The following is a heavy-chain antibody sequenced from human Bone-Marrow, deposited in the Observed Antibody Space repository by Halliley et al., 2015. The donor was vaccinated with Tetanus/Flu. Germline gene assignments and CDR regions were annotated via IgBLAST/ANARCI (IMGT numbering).Heavy chain of an antibody. J-gene: IGHJ6*02. V-gene: IGHV1-69*01. CDR1: GDIFSSSS. CDR2: IIPLYDTT. Sequence: QLVQSGAEVKKPGSSVKVSCKASGDIFSSSSIHWVRQAPGQGLEWMGGIIPLYDTTNYARQFQGRLTITADDSTRTAYMDLSSLTFDDTAVYYCARDVNPYGMDVWGQGTTVSASS. CDR3: ARDVNPYGMDV.